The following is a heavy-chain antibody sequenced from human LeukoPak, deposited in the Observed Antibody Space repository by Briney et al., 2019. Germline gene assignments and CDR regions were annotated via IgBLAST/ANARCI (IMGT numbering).Heavy chain of an antibody. CDR1: GFTFSSYA. V-gene: IGHV3-23*01. D-gene: IGHD2-2*01. CDR2: ISGSGGST. J-gene: IGHJ5*01. CDR3: AKDQIYCSSTSCYGWFDS. Sequence: PGGALRLSCAASGFTFSSYAMSWVRQAPGKGLEWVSGISGSGGSTYYADSVKGRFTISRDNSKNTLYLQMNSLRVEDTAVYYCAKDQIYCSSTSCYGWFDSWGQGTLVTVSS.